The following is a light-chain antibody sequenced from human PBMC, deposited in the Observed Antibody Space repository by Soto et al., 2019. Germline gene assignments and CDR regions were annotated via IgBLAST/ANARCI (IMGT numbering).Light chain of an antibody. CDR3: QQDNRYWT. V-gene: IGKV1-5*03. CDR2: KAS. J-gene: IGKJ1*01. Sequence: DIQMTQSPSTLSESVGERVTITCRASQSISSWLAWYQQKPGKAPKLLIYKASSLESGVPSRFSGSGSGTEFTLTISSRQPDDFATYYCQQDNRYWTFGQGTKVEIK. CDR1: QSISSW.